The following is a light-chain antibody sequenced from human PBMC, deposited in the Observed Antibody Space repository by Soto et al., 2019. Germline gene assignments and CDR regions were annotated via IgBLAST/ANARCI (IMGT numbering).Light chain of an antibody. Sequence: DIQMTQSPSSLSASVGDRVTITCQASQDISNYLNWYQQKPGKAPKLLIYDASNLETGVPSRFSGSGSGTDFTFTFSSVQPEDIATYYCQQYDNLPPLTFGGGTKVEIK. V-gene: IGKV1-33*01. J-gene: IGKJ4*01. CDR2: DAS. CDR1: QDISNY. CDR3: QQYDNLPPLT.